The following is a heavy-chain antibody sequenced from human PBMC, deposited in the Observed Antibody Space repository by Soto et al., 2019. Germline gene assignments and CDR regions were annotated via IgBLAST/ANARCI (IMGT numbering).Heavy chain of an antibody. D-gene: IGHD3-16*01. CDR3: ARDLMLYGMDV. CDR2: IWYDGSNK. Sequence: QVQLVESGGGVVQPGRSLRLSCAASGFTFSSYGMHWVRQAPGKGLEWVAVIWYDGSNKYYADSVKGRFTISRDNSKNTLDLQMNSLRAEDTAVYYCARDLMLYGMDVWGPGTTVTVSS. J-gene: IGHJ6*02. V-gene: IGHV3-33*01. CDR1: GFTFSSYG.